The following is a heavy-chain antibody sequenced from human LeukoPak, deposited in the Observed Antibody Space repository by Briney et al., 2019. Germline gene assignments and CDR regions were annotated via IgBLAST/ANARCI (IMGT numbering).Heavy chain of an antibody. J-gene: IGHJ6*03. CDR3: ARARYSSSWYVRYFMDV. D-gene: IGHD6-13*01. CDR2: INHSGST. V-gene: IGHV4-34*01. CDR1: GGSFSGYY. Sequence: PSETLSLTCAVYGGSFSGYYWSWIRQPPGKGLEWIGEINHSGSTNYNPSLKSRVTISVDTSKNQFSLKLSSVTAADTAVYYCARARYSSSWYVRYFMDVWGKGTTVTISS.